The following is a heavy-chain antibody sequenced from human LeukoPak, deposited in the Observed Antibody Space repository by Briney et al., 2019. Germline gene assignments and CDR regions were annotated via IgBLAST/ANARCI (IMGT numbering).Heavy chain of an antibody. D-gene: IGHD5-24*01. Sequence: TGGSLRLSCAASGFTFSSHWMHWVRQVPGKGLVWASLINSDGSITTYADSVKGRFTISRDNAKNTLFLQMNSLRAEDTAVYFCARDHRNYMFDYWGQGILVTVSS. CDR2: INSDGSIT. J-gene: IGHJ4*02. V-gene: IGHV3-74*01. CDR1: GFTFSSHW. CDR3: ARDHRNYMFDY.